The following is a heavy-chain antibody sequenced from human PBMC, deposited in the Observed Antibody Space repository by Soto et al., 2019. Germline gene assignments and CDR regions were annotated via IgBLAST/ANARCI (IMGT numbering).Heavy chain of an antibody. CDR3: ARMGDVPYYYYGMDV. Sequence: QVQLVQSGAEVKKPGASVKVSCKASGYTFTSYGITWVRQAPGQGLEWLGWINGYNGNTNYAQKLQGRVTMTTDTSTRTAYMERRSLRSDDTAVYYCARMGDVPYYYYGMDVWGQGTTVTVSS. CDR2: INGYNGNT. CDR1: GYTFTSYG. V-gene: IGHV1-18*01. D-gene: IGHD3-16*01. J-gene: IGHJ6*02.